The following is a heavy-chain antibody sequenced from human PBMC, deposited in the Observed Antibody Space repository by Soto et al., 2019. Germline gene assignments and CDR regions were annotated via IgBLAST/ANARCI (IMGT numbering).Heavy chain of an antibody. CDR1: GYTFTSYD. J-gene: IGHJ3*02. CDR2: MNPNSGST. D-gene: IGHD3-22*01. Sequence: ASVKVSCKASGYTFTSYDINWVRQATGQGLEWMGWMNPNSGSTGYAQKFQGRVTMTRDTSTSTVYMELSSLRSEDTAVYYCARDHGHSYYYDSSGYYPNHPFDIWGQ. CDR3: ARDHGHSYYYDSSGYYPNHPFDI. V-gene: IGHV1-8*01.